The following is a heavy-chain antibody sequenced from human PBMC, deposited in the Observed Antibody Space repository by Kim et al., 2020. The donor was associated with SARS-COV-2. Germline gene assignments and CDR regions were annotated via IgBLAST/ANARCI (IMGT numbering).Heavy chain of an antibody. V-gene: IGHV4-61*01. CDR1: GGSVSSGSYY. J-gene: IGHJ4*02. CDR3: ASGYTRGRFSGSYYGY. CDR2: IYYSGST. Sequence: SETLSLTCTVSGGSVSSGSYYWSWIRQPPGKGLEWIGYIYYSGSTNYNPSLKSRVTISVDTSKNQFSLKLSSVTAADTAVYYCASGYTRGRFSGSYYGYWGQGTLVTVSS. D-gene: IGHD1-26*01.